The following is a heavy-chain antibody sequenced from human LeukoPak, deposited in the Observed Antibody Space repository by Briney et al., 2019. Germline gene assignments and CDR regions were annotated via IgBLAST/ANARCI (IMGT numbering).Heavy chain of an antibody. CDR1: GFTFSSYE. Sequence: PGGSLRLSCAASGFTFSSYEMNWVRQAPGKGLEWVSYISSSGSTIYYADSVKGRFTISRDNAKNSLYLQMNSLRAEDTAVYYCARAYYDILTGPFDYWGQGTLVTVSS. V-gene: IGHV3-48*03. J-gene: IGHJ4*02. CDR2: ISSSGSTI. D-gene: IGHD3-9*01. CDR3: ARAYYDILTGPFDY.